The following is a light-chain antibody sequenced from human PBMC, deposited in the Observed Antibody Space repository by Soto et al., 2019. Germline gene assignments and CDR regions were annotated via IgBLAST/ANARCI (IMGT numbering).Light chain of an antibody. CDR2: GAS. CDR3: QQYNNWPNT. CDR1: QSVSIN. Sequence: DIVLTQSPATLSVSPGERATLSCRASQSVSINLAWYQQKPGQAPRLLIYGASTRATGIPARFSGSGSGTEFTLTISSLQSEDFAVYCCQQYNNWPNTFGQGTKLEI. V-gene: IGKV3-15*01. J-gene: IGKJ2*01.